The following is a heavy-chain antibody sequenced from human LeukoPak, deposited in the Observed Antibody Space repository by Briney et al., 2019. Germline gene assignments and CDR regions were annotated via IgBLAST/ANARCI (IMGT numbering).Heavy chain of an antibody. CDR3: ARVARPENYDFWSGWDNYYYYYMDV. J-gene: IGHJ6*03. CDR2: IYYSGST. D-gene: IGHD3-3*01. CDR1: GGSISGSSYY. V-gene: IGHV4-39*07. Sequence: SETLSLTCTVSGGSISGSSYYWGWIRQPPGKGLEWIGSIYYSGSTNYNPSLKSRVTISVDTSKNQFSLKLSSVTAADTAVYYCARVARPENYDFWSGWDNYYYYYMDVWGKGTTVTVSS.